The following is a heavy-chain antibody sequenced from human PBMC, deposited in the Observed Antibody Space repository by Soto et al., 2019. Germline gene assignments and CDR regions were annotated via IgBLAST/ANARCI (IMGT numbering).Heavy chain of an antibody. J-gene: IGHJ5*02. CDR3: ASRITVFGLLIPPFDP. CDR1: GGSVNGYY. V-gene: IGHV4-34*01. D-gene: IGHD3-3*01. CDR2: INHTGGT. Sequence: SETLSLTCAVYGGSVNGYYWNWIRQPPGKGLEWIGEINHTGGTHYNPSLKSRVTMSVDTSKNQFSLRLSSVTAADTAIYYCASRITVFGLLIPPFDPWGHGTQVTVSS.